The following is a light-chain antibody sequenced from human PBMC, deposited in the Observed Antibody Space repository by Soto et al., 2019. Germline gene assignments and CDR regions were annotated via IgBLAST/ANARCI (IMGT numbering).Light chain of an antibody. V-gene: IGKV3-20*01. CDR1: QSITTNY. Sequence: ESVLTQSPGTLSLSPGERATLSCRAGQSITTNYLAWYQQRFGQAPRLLIYGASSRATGIPDRFSDSGFGTDFTLTISKLEPVDLEVYYCQQYGSSITFGQGTQLEIK. CDR2: GAS. J-gene: IGKJ5*01. CDR3: QQYGSSIT.